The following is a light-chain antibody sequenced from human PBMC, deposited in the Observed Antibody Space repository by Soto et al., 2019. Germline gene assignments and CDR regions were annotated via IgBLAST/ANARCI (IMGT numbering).Light chain of an antibody. V-gene: IGLV2-8*01. J-gene: IGLJ2*01. CDR1: SSDVGGYNY. CDR3: SSYAGINTLV. Sequence: QSALTQPPSASGSPGQSVTISCTGTSSDVGGYNYVSWYQHHPGKAPKLMIYEVTKRPSGVPDRFSGSKSGNTASLTVSGLQAEDEADYYCSSYAGINTLVFGGGTKVTVL. CDR2: EVT.